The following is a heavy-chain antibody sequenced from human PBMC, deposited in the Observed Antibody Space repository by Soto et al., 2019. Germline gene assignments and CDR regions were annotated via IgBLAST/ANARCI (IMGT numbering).Heavy chain of an antibody. J-gene: IGHJ6*02. CDR1: GGSISSYY. Sequence: SETLSVTCTVSGGSISSYYWSWSRQPPWKGLEWIGYIYYSGITNYNPSLKSRVTISVDTSKNQFSLKLSSVTAADTAVYYCARYQSNYYYGMDVWGQGTTVTVSS. V-gene: IGHV4-59*01. CDR3: ARYQSNYYYGMDV. CDR2: IYYSGIT.